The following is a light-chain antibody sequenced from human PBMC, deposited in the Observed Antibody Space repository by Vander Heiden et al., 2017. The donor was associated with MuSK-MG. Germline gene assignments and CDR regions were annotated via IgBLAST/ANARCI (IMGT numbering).Light chain of an antibody. CDR2: DTS. CDR1: QSVNSY. CDR3: QQPTSRPPWT. V-gene: IGKV3-11*01. Sequence: EVVLTQSPATLSLSPGERATLSCRASQSVNSYLAWYQQKPGQAPRLLIYDTSNRATGIPARFSGSGSGTDFTLTISSLEPEDFAVYYCQQPTSRPPWTFGQGTKVEIK. J-gene: IGKJ1*01.